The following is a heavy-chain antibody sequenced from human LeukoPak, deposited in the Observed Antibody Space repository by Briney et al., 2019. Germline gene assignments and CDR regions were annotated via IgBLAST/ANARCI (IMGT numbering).Heavy chain of an antibody. Sequence: KAGGSLRLSCVASGYTFSSYSINWVRQAPGKGLEWVSSISVRSNYIYYADSVRGRFSISRDDAGDSLYLQMNSLRAEDTAVYYCVRLRRNSDTSGFYYYYDFWGQGTLVTVSS. D-gene: IGHD3-22*01. V-gene: IGHV3-21*01. CDR3: VRLRRNSDTSGFYYYYDF. CDR1: GYTFSSYS. CDR2: ISVRSNYI. J-gene: IGHJ4*02.